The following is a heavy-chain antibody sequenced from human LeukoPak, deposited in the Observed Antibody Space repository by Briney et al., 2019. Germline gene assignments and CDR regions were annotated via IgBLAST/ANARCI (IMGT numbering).Heavy chain of an antibody. Sequence: GGSLRLSCAASGFTVSSNYMSWVRQAPGKGLEWVSFIYSGGSTYYADSVKGRFTIPRDNSKNPLYLQMNSLRAEDTAVYYCARGGTFPIFDYWGQGTLVTVSS. CDR2: IYSGGST. D-gene: IGHD2-15*01. J-gene: IGHJ4*02. V-gene: IGHV3-53*01. CDR1: GFTVSSNY. CDR3: ARGGTFPIFDY.